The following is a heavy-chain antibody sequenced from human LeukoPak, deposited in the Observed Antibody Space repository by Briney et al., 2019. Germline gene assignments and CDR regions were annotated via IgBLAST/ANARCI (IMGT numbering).Heavy chain of an antibody. V-gene: IGHV4-31*02. CDR3: ARQPYCTNGVCYPAFDI. J-gene: IGHJ3*02. D-gene: IGHD2-8*01. CDR2: IYYSGST. Sequence: DYYVSWIRQAPGKGLEWIGYIYYSGSTYYNPSLKSRVTISVDTSKNQFSLKLCSVTAADTAVYYCARQPYCTNGVCYPAFDIWGQGTMVTVSS. CDR1: DYY.